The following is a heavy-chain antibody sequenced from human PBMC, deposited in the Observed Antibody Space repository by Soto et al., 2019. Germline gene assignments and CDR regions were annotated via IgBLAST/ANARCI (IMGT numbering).Heavy chain of an antibody. CDR2: INPNSGGT. Sequence: ASVKVSCKASGYTFTGYYMHWVRQAPGQGLAWMGWINPNSGGTNYAQKFQGRVTMTRDTPISTAYMELSRLRSDDTAVYYCARVGRVTTREYYYYYYGMDVWGQGTTVTVSS. V-gene: IGHV1-2*02. CDR3: ARVGRVTTREYYYYYYGMDV. D-gene: IGHD5-12*01. CDR1: GYTFTGYY. J-gene: IGHJ6*02.